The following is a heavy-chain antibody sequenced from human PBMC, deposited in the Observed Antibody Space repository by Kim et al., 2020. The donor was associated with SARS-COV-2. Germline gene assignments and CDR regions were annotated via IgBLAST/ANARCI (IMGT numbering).Heavy chain of an antibody. CDR2: ISSSSSYI. J-gene: IGHJ4*02. D-gene: IGHD2-2*01. V-gene: IGHV3-21*01. Sequence: GGSLRLSCAASGFTFSSYSMNWVRQAPGKGLEWVSSISSSSSYIYYADSVKGRFTISRDNAKNSLYLQMNSLRAEDTAVYYCASWCSSSSTSCPFPQVWGQGTLVTVSS. CDR3: ASWCSSSSTSCPFPQV. CDR1: GFTFSSYS.